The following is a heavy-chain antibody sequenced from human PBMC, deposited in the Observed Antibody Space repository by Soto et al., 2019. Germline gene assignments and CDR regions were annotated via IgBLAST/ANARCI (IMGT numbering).Heavy chain of an antibody. V-gene: IGHV4-34*01. CDR3: ARAVGDGYKKMDYYYYGMDV. Sequence: SETLSLTCAVYGGSFSGYYWSWIRQPPGKGLEWIGEINHSGSTNYNPSLKSRVTISVDTSKNQFSLKLSSVTAADTAVYYCARAVGDGYKKMDYYYYGMDVWGQGTTVTVSS. J-gene: IGHJ6*02. D-gene: IGHD5-12*01. CDR1: GGSFSGYY. CDR2: INHSGST.